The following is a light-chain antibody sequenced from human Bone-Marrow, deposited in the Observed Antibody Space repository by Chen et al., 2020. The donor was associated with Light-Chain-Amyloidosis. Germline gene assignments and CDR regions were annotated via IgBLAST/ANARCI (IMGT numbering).Light chain of an antibody. CDR3: QSADSSGTYEVI. Sequence: SYELTQPPSVSVSPGQTARITCSGDDLPTKYAYWCQQKPGQAPVLVIHRDTERPSGISERFSGSSSGTTATLTISGVQAEDEADYHCQSADSSGTYEVIFGGGTKLIVL. J-gene: IGLJ2*01. CDR2: RDT. V-gene: IGLV3-25*03. CDR1: DLPTKY.